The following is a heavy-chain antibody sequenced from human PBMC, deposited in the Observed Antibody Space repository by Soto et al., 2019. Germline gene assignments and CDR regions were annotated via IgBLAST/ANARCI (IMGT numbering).Heavy chain of an antibody. V-gene: IGHV4-34*01. D-gene: IGHD4-17*01. Sequence: SETLSLTCAVYGGSFSGYYWSWIRQPPGKGLEWIGEINHSGSTNYNPSLKSRVTISVDTSKNQFSLKLSSVTAADTAVYYCARQSYYGDYGFVGMDGWGKGSTVTVSS. CDR2: INHSGST. J-gene: IGHJ6*04. CDR3: ARQSYYGDYGFVGMDG. CDR1: GGSFSGYY.